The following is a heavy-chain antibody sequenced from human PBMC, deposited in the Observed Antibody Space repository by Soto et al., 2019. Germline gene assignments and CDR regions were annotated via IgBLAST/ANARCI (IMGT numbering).Heavy chain of an antibody. CDR3: ARFHLRDWNYELSVTPSGFDY. CDR1: GFTFSSYS. D-gene: IGHD1-7*01. V-gene: IGHV3-21*01. J-gene: IGHJ4*02. Sequence: EVQLVASGGGLVKPGGSLRLSCAASGFTFSSYSMNWVRQAPGKGLEWVSSISSSSSYIYYADSVKGRFTISRDNDKNTQYLQMNRLRAEDTAVYYCARFHLRDWNYELSVTPSGFDYWGQGYLVTVSS. CDR2: ISSSSSYI.